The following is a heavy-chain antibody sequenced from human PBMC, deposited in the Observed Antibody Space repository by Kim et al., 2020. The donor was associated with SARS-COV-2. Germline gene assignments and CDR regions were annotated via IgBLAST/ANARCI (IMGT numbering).Heavy chain of an antibody. V-gene: IGHV6-1*01. D-gene: IGHD3-3*01. CDR2: TYYRSKWYN. J-gene: IGHJ1*01. Sequence: SQTLSLTCAISGDSVSSNSAAWNWIRQSPSRGLEWLGRTYYRSKWYNDYAVSVKSRITINPDTSKNQFSLQLNSVTPEDTAVYYCARGEAGGDYDFWSGYFIRTEYFQHWGQGTLVTVSS. CDR1: GDSVSSNSAA. CDR3: ARGEAGGDYDFWSGYFIRTEYFQH.